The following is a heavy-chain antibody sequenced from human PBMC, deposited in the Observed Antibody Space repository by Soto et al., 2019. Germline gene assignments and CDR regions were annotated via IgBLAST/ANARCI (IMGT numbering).Heavy chain of an antibody. J-gene: IGHJ4*02. CDR3: ARYGGHSLDD. CDR2: IWYDGSTK. D-gene: IGHD4-17*01. Sequence: QVHLVEAGGGVVQPGRSLRLSCVASGFTFSSYGMHWVRQAPGKGLEWVAVIWYDGSTKYYGGSVKGRFTISRDNSKNTLYLRMNSLRAEDTAVYHCARYGGHSLDDWGQGALVTVSS. CDR1: GFTFSSYG. V-gene: IGHV3-33*01.